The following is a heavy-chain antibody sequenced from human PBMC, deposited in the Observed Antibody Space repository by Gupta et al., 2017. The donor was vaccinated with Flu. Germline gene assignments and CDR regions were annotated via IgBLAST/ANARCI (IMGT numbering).Heavy chain of an antibody. CDR1: FTSYY. Sequence: FTSYYIHWVRQAPGQGPEWMGIINPSGGSTSFAQKFQGRVTMTRDTSTDTVYMQLYSLTSEDTAVYYCARQQWELLRVIDYWGQGTLVTVSS. J-gene: IGHJ4*02. CDR3: ARQQWELLRVIDY. V-gene: IGHV1-46*03. CDR2: INPSGGST. D-gene: IGHD1-26*01.